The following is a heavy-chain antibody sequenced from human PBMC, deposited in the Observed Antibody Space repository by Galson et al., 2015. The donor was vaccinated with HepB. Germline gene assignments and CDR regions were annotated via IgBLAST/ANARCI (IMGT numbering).Heavy chain of an antibody. V-gene: IGHV3-48*01. CDR1: GFTFSNYP. J-gene: IGHJ4*02. D-gene: IGHD3-22*01. CDR3: AREPNYDISSYYFDY. CDR2: ISSSSSTI. Sequence: SLRLSCAASGFTFSNYPMNGVRQAPGKGLEWVSYISSSSSTIYYADSVKGRFTISRDNAKNSLYLQMNSLRAEDTAVYYCAREPNYDISSYYFDYWGQGTLVTVSS.